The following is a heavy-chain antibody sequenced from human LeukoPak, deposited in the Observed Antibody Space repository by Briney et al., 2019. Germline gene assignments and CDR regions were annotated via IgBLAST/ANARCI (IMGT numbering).Heavy chain of an antibody. CDR3: ARVPDTYYDILTGLWIAYFDY. D-gene: IGHD3-9*01. V-gene: IGHV3-48*04. CDR2: ISTTSGTI. J-gene: IGHJ4*02. Sequence: GGSLRLSCAASGFTFSSYWMSWVRQAPGKGLEWVSYISTTSGTIHYADSVKGRFTISRDNAKNSLYLQMDSLRAEDTAVYYCARVPDTYYDILTGLWIAYFDYWGQGTLVTVSS. CDR1: GFTFSSYW.